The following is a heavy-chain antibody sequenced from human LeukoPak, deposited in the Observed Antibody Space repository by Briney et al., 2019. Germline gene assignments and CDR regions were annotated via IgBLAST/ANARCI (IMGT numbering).Heavy chain of an antibody. CDR1: GGSITNSPYH. Sequence: SETLSLTCTVSGGSITNSPYHWAWIRQPPGRGPEWIGTISHSGDTQYNPSLKSRVTMSVDTSKNQFSLKLSSVTAADTAVYYCARGEILWFELSWFDPWGQGTLVTVSS. CDR3: ARGEILWFELSWFDP. D-gene: IGHD3-10*01. V-gene: IGHV4-39*07. J-gene: IGHJ5*02. CDR2: ISHSGDT.